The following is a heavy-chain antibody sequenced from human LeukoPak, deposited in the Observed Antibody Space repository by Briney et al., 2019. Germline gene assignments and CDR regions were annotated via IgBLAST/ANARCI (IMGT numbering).Heavy chain of an antibody. D-gene: IGHD2-2*01. Sequence: SETLSLTCTVSRGSISSYYWNWIRQSPRRGLEGIGYMFHGGSPNYNPSLKSRVAISIDTSKNQFSLKLSSVTAADTAVYYCARGSRYCSTTSCSSFDYWGQGTLVTVSS. CDR1: RGSISSYY. CDR3: ARGSRYCSTTSCSSFDY. J-gene: IGHJ4*02. V-gene: IGHV4-59*01. CDR2: MFHGGSP.